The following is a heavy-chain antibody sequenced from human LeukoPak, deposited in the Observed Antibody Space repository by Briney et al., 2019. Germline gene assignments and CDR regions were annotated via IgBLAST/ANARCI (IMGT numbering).Heavy chain of an antibody. CDR3: ARTRGYSYGLVDY. D-gene: IGHD5-18*01. CDR2: IYYSGST. V-gene: IGHV4-39*07. J-gene: IGHJ4*02. CDR1: GGSVGSSSNF. Sequence: SETLSLTCTVSGGSVGSSSNFWGWIRQPPGKGLEWIGSIYYSGSTYYNPSLKSRVTTSIDTSKNQFSLRLSSVTAADTAVYYCARTRGYSYGLVDYWGQGTLVTVSS.